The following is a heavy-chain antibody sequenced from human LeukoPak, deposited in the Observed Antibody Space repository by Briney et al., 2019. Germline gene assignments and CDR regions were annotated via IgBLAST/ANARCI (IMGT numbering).Heavy chain of an antibody. V-gene: IGHV3-7*01. J-gene: IGHJ4*02. D-gene: IGHD5-18*01. CDR2: INPDGNKK. CDR3: ARDLAYSRLDY. Sequence: GGSLRLSCAVSGLTFSSSWMDWVRQAPGKGLEWVASINPDGNKKYSADSVKGRFTISRDNAENSLYLQMNSLRVEDSAFYYCARDLAYSRLDYWGQGMLVTVSS. CDR1: GLTFSSSW.